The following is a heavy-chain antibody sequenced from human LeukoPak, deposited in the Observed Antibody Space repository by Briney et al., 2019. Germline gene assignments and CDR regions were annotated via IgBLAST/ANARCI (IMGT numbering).Heavy chain of an antibody. CDR1: NSINSNYY. D-gene: IGHD6-19*01. J-gene: IGHJ4*02. V-gene: IGHV4-38-2*02. CDR3: ARGSHPVTGTLGGYFDP. CDR2: IYHTGST. Sequence: SETLSLICSVSNSINSNYYWGWIRQSPGKGLEWIGSIYHTGSTYYNPSLKSRVTISLDASNKQFSLRLSSVTAADTAVYYCARGSHPVTGTLGGYFDPWGQGTLVTVSS.